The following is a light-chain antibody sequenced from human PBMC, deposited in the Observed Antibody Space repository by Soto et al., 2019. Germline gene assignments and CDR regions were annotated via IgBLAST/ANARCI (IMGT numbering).Light chain of an antibody. CDR2: GAS. CDR3: QQYGISPET. CDR1: QSVSSSY. Sequence: EIVLTQSPGTLSLSPGERATLSCRASQSVSSSYLAWCQQKPGQAPRLLIYGASSRATGIPDRFSGSGSGTDFTLTISRLEPEDFAVYYCQQYGISPETFGQGTEVDIK. J-gene: IGKJ1*01. V-gene: IGKV3-20*01.